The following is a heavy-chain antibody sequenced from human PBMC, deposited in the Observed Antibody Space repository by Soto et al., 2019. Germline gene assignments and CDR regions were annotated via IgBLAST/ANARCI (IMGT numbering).Heavy chain of an antibody. D-gene: IGHD1-1*01. CDR3: AKDIQGRGATTGDDAFDI. J-gene: IGHJ3*02. Sequence: EVQLLESGGGLVQPGGSLRLSCVGSEFTFSNYAMNWVRQAPGEGPEWVSLISSSGGNTYYADSVKGRFSISRDNSKNTLYLQMNSLRVEDTAIYYCAKDIQGRGATTGDDAFDIWGQGTMVTVSS. CDR1: EFTFSNYA. CDR2: ISSSGGNT. V-gene: IGHV3-23*01.